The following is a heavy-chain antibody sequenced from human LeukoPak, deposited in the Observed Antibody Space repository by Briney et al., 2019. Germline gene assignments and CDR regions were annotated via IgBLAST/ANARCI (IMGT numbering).Heavy chain of an antibody. D-gene: IGHD3-22*01. V-gene: IGHV3-48*03. Sequence: PSLSRAATGFTRSRCEMNRFRWAPGQELEKVSYISSSGSTIYYADSVKGRFTISRDNAKNSLYLQMNSLRAEDTAVYYCATWGYYDSSGYSPDFDYWGQGTLVTVSS. CDR3: ATWGYYDSSGYSPDFDY. CDR1: GFTRSRCE. J-gene: IGHJ4*02. CDR2: ISSSGSTI.